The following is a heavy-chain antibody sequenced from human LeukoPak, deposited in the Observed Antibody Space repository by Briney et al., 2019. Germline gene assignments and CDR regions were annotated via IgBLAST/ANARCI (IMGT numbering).Heavy chain of an antibody. CDR1: GFTFSNAW. Sequence: PGGSLRLSCVASGFTFSNAWMTWVRQAPGKGLEWVGHIKSKIDAGTTDYAAPVKGRFNISRADSKNTVYLQMNSLKTEDTAIYYCVEWFMVRGSRNASAIWGQGTMVTVSS. V-gene: IGHV3-15*01. CDR3: VEWFMVRGSRNASAI. J-gene: IGHJ3*02. CDR2: IKSKIDAGTT. D-gene: IGHD3-10*01.